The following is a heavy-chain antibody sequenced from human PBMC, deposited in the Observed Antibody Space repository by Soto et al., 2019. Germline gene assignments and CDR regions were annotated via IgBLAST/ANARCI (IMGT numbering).Heavy chain of an antibody. J-gene: IGHJ4*02. V-gene: IGHV4-39*01. Sequence: PSETLSRTCTGSGGSISSSSYYWSWIRQPPGKGLEWIGSIYYSGSTYYNPSLKSRVTISVDTSKNQFSLKLSSVTAADTAVYYCASQTTVTKIFDYWGQGTLVTVSS. CDR2: IYYSGST. CDR1: GGSISSSSYY. CDR3: ASQTTVTKIFDY. D-gene: IGHD4-17*01.